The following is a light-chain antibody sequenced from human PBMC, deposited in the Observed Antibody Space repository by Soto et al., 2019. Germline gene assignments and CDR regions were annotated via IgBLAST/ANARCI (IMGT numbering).Light chain of an antibody. CDR3: QQYGSSSWT. CDR2: GAS. V-gene: IGKV3-20*01. Sequence: EIVLTQSPATLSLSPGERATLSXRASQSVSSYLAWYQQKPGQAPRLLIYGASSRATGIPDRFSGSGSGTDFTLTISRLEPEDFAVYYCQQYGSSSWTFGQGTKVDIK. J-gene: IGKJ1*01. CDR1: QSVSSY.